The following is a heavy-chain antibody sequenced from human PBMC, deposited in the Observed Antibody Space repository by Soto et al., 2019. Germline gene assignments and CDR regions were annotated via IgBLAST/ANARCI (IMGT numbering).Heavy chain of an antibody. CDR3: ARDRSHILTRYFDY. D-gene: IGHD3-9*01. CDR1: GGSFSGYY. J-gene: IGHJ4*02. Sequence: SETLSRTCAVYGGSFSGYYWSWIRQPPGKGLEWIGEINHSGSTYYNPSLKSRVMISLDTSKNQFSLRLNSLTAADTAVYYCARDRSHILTRYFDYWGQGALVTVSS. V-gene: IGHV4-34*01. CDR2: INHSGST.